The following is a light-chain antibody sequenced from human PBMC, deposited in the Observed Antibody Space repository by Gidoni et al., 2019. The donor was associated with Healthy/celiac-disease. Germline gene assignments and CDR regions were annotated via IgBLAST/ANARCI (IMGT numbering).Light chain of an antibody. CDR1: SGSIASNY. CDR3: QSYDSSNLWV. CDR2: EDN. Sequence: SVSESPGKTVTFSCTGSSGSIASNYVQWYQQRPGSAPTTVIYEDNQRPSGVPDRFSGSIDSSSNSASLTISGLKTEDEADYYCQSYDSSNLWVFGGGTKLTVL. V-gene: IGLV6-57*02. J-gene: IGLJ3*02.